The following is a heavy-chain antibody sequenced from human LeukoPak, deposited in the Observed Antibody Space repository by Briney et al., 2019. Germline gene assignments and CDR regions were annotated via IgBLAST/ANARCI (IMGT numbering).Heavy chain of an antibody. D-gene: IGHD3-22*01. Sequence: PGGSLRLSCAASGFTFSDYYMSWIRQAPGKGLEWVSYISSSGSTIYYADSVKGRFTISRDNAKNSLYLQMTSLRAEDTAVYYCARDFHYDSSPFDYWGQGTLVTVSS. CDR3: ARDFHYDSSPFDY. CDR1: GFTFSDYY. J-gene: IGHJ4*02. CDR2: ISSSGSTI. V-gene: IGHV3-11*01.